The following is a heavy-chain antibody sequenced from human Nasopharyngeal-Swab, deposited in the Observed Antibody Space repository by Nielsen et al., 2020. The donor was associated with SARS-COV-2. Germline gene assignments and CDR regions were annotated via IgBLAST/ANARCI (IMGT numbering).Heavy chain of an antibody. V-gene: IGHV3-21*01. CDR1: GFTVSSSY. Sequence: GGSLRLSCAASGFTVSSSYMSWVRQAPGKGLEWVSSISSSSSYIYYADSVKGRFTISRDNAKNSLYLQMNSLRAEDTAVYYCARDPYSGEGDYWGQGTLVTVSS. J-gene: IGHJ4*02. CDR2: ISSSSSYI. CDR3: ARDPYSGEGDY. D-gene: IGHD5-12*01.